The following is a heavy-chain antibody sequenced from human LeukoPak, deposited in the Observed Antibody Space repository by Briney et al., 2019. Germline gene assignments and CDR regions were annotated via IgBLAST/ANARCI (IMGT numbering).Heavy chain of an antibody. D-gene: IGHD5-18*01. CDR1: GFTFSSYS. CDR3: ARDSRDTAMVTEYFQH. CDR2: ISSSSTI. V-gene: IGHV3-48*01. Sequence: RGSLRLSCAASGFTFSSYSMNWVRQAPGKGLEWVSYISSSSTIYYADSVKGRFTISRDNAKNSLYLQMNSLRAEDTAVYYCARDSRDTAMVTEYFQHWGQGTLVTVSS. J-gene: IGHJ1*01.